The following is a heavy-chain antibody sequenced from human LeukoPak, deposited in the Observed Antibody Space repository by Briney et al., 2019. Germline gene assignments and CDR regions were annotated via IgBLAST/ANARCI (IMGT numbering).Heavy chain of an antibody. D-gene: IGHD3-10*01. Sequence: GASLQISCKGSGSIFTSYWISWVRQLPGKGLEWMGRIDPSDSYTNYSPSFQGHVTISADKSISTAYLQWSSLKASDTAMYYCARRYGSGSYYYGMDVWGQGTTVTVSS. V-gene: IGHV5-10-1*01. CDR2: IDPSDSYT. CDR3: ARRYGSGSYYYGMDV. CDR1: GSIFTSYW. J-gene: IGHJ6*02.